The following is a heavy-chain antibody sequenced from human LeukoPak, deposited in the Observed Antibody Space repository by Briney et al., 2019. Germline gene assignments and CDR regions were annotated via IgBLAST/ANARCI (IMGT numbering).Heavy chain of an antibody. CDR1: GFTFSNAW. D-gene: IGHD3-3*01. Sequence: GGSLRLSCAASGFTFSNAWMSWVRQAPGKGLEWVSYISSSSSTIYYADSVKGRFTISRDNAKNSLYLQMNSLRAEDTAVYYCARSGRFLEWLLHDAFDIWGQGTMVTVSS. J-gene: IGHJ3*02. V-gene: IGHV3-48*01. CDR3: ARSGRFLEWLLHDAFDI. CDR2: ISSSSSTI.